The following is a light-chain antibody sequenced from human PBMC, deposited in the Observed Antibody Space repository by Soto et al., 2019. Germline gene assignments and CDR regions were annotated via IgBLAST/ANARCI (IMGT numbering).Light chain of an antibody. V-gene: IGKV3D-15*01. J-gene: IGKJ5*01. CDR3: QQYNNRPPIT. CDR1: QSVGSN. Sequence: EIVMTQSPVTLSVSPGESATLSCRASQSVGSNFAWYQQRPGQAPRLLIYGASTRATGIPVRFSGSGSGTEFTLTISGLQSEDFGVYLCQQYNNRPPITFGQGTRLEI. CDR2: GAS.